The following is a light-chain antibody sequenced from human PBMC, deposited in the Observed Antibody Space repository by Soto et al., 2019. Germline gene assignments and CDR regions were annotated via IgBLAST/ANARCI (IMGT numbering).Light chain of an antibody. J-gene: IGLJ1*01. CDR2: EVT. CDR1: SSDIGDYNY. Sequence: QSALTQPPSASGSPGQSVTISCSGTSSDIGDYNYVSWYQQYSGKAPKLIIFEVTKRPSGVPDRFSGSKSGNTASLTISGLQAEDEADYYCSSYTSSSTLVYVFGTGTKLTVL. CDR3: SSYTSSSTLVYV. V-gene: IGLV2-8*01.